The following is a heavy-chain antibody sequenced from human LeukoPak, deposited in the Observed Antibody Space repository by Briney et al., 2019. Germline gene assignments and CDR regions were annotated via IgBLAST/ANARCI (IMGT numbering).Heavy chain of an antibody. D-gene: IGHD4-17*01. CDR2: MNPNSGNT. CDR1: GYTFTGYY. V-gene: IGHV1-8*02. Sequence: ASVKVSCKASGYTFTGYYMHWVRQAPGQGLEWMGWMNPNSGNTGYAQKFQGRVTMTRNTSISTAYMELSSLRSEDTAVYYCARGQDYGDYVGYAFDIWGQGTMVTVSS. J-gene: IGHJ3*02. CDR3: ARGQDYGDYVGYAFDI.